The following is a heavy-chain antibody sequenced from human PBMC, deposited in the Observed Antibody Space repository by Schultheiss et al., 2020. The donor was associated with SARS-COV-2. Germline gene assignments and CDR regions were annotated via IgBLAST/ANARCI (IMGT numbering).Heavy chain of an antibody. V-gene: IGHV4-39*07. Sequence: SETLSLTCSVSGDSMSSGDYYWSWIRQPPGKGLEWIGEINHSGSTNYNPSLKSRVTISVDTSKNQFSLKLSSVTAADTAVYYCARVDRTVTTLFDYWGQGTLVTVSS. CDR1: GDSMSSGDYY. CDR3: ARVDRTVTTLFDY. CDR2: INHSGST. J-gene: IGHJ4*02. D-gene: IGHD4-17*01.